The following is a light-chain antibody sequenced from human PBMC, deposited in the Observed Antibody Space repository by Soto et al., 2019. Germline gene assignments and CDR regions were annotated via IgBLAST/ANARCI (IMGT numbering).Light chain of an antibody. J-gene: IGLJ1*01. V-gene: IGLV2-14*01. Sequence: QSALAQPASVSGSPGQSITISCTGTSSDVGGYNYVSWYQQHPGKAPKVMIYDVSNRPSGVSNRFSGSKSGNTASLTTSGLQAEDEADYYCSSYTSSSSSVFGSGTKVTFL. CDR1: SSDVGGYNY. CDR3: SSYTSSSSSV. CDR2: DVS.